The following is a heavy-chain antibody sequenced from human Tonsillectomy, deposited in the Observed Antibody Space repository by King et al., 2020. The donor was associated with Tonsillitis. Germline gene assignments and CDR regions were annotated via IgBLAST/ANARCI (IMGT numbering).Heavy chain of an antibody. D-gene: IGHD3-9*01. J-gene: IGHJ6*02. CDR2: ISGSGGST. V-gene: IGHV3-23*04. Sequence: VQLVESGGGLVQPGGSLRLSCAASGFTFSSYAMSWVRQAPGKGLEWVSAISGSGGSTYYADSVKGRLTISRDSSENTLYLQMNSLRAEDTAVYYCAKHILTGYYYYYYGMDVWGQGTTVTVSS. CDR3: AKHILTGYYYYYYGMDV. CDR1: GFTFSSYA.